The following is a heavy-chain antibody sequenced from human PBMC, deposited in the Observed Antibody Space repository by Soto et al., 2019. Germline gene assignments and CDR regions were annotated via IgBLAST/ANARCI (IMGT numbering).Heavy chain of an antibody. CDR3: RRTFLGPRLRFRTAGQLDV. Sequence: QLQLQESGPGLLKPSETLSLTCTVSGGSITTTSYYWGWIRQPPGKGLEWIGSIYNSGSTYYNPTTQSRVTITVDTPKNPIPLTLNTVTATNTTVYYCRRTFLGPRLRFRTAGQLDVWGKGTRVNVTS. CDR2: IYNSGST. V-gene: IGHV4-39*01. CDR1: GGSITTTSYY. D-gene: IGHD3-3*01. J-gene: IGHJ6*04.